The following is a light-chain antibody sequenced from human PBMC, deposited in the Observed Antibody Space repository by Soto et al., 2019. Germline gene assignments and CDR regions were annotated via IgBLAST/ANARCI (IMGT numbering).Light chain of an antibody. V-gene: IGKV3-15*01. CDR3: QEYNHWHPST. Sequence: EIVMTQSPATLSVSPGEIATLSCRASQSINSKMAWYQQKPGQAPRLLIYGASIRATGIPARFSGSGSGTEFTLTISSLQSEDLAVYYCQEYNHWHPSTFGGGTKVEIK. CDR1: QSINSK. CDR2: GAS. J-gene: IGKJ4*01.